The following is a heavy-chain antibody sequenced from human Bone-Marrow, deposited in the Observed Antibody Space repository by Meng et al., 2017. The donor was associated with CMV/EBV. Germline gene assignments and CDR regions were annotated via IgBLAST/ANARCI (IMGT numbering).Heavy chain of an antibody. CDR2: INAKNGDT. J-gene: IGHJ4*02. CDR1: GYTFADYY. Sequence: HVQLVQSGAEAKKPGASVSVDCRTSGYTFADYYIHWIRQAPGQGFECVGCINAKNGDTIYREKFQGRVTMTRDTSISTVYMELTGLRSDDTAMYYCARADDSSGYFDFDYWGQGTLVTVSS. V-gene: IGHV1-2*02. CDR3: ARADDSSGYFDFDY. D-gene: IGHD3-22*01.